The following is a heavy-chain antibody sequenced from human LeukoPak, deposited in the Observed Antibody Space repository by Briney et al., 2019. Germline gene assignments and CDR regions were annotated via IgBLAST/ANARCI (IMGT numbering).Heavy chain of an antibody. CDR2: ISGYSGKT. J-gene: IGHJ1*01. CDR1: GYTFTNYG. D-gene: IGHD4-17*01. CDR3: ARDDYGAYVSYFQH. Sequence: ASVKVSCKASGYTFTNYGISWVRQAPGQGPEWMGWISGYSGKTNFAQKFQGRVTMTTDTSTSTAYMELRSLRSDGTAVYYCARDDYGAYVSYFQHWGQGTLVIVSS. V-gene: IGHV1-18*01.